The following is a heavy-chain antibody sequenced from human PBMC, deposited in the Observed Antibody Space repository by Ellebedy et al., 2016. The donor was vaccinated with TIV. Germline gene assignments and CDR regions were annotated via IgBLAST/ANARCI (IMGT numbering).Heavy chain of an antibody. V-gene: IGHV4-34*01. J-gene: IGHJ6*03. Sequence: GSLRLXCTVSGGSISSYYWSWIRQPPGKGLEWIGEINHSGSTNYNPSLKSRVTISVDTSKNQFSLKLSSVTAADTAVYYCARARYCSSTSCYTRYMDVWGKGTTVTVSS. CDR2: INHSGST. CDR1: GGSISSYY. CDR3: ARARYCSSTSCYTRYMDV. D-gene: IGHD2-2*02.